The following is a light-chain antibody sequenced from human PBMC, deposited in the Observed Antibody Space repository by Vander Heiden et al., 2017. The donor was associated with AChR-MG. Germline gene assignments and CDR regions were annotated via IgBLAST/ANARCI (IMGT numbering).Light chain of an antibody. CDR2: WAS. V-gene: IGKV4-1*01. CDR3: HQDFSTFYT. Sequence: DIVLTQSPASLAVSLGERATINCKSRQSVLHSSNNKNYLAWYQQKPGQPPKLLIYWASTRESGVPDRFSGSGSGTDFTLTINSLQAEDVAVYYCHQDFSTFYTFGPGTKVEI. J-gene: IGKJ2*01. CDR1: QSVLHSSNNKNY.